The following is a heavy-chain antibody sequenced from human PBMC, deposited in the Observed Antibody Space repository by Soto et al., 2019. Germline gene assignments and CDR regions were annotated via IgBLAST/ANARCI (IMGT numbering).Heavy chain of an antibody. CDR3: ARDRSLDY. J-gene: IGHJ4*02. Sequence: PSETLSLTCTVSGGSISSYYCSWIRQPPGKGLEWIGYIYYSGSTNYNPSLKSRVTISVDTSKNQFSLKLSSVTAADTAVYYCARDRSLDYWGQGTLVTVSS. V-gene: IGHV4-59*01. CDR1: GGSISSYY. CDR2: IYYSGST.